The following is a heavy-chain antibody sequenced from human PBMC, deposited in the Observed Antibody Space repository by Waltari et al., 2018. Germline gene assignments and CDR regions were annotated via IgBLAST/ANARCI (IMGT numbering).Heavy chain of an antibody. Sequence: QLQLQESGPGLVKPSETLSLTCTVSGDSISTTSNYWGWIRQAPGKGLEWVGFIHSSGSTYYNPSLNSRVTLSVETSKNQFSLRLTSVTAADTAVYYCARPANFYYDRGGYDYWGQGTLVTVSS. CDR2: IHSSGST. CDR3: ARPANFYYDRGGYDY. J-gene: IGHJ4*02. D-gene: IGHD3-22*01. CDR1: GDSISTTSNY. V-gene: IGHV4-39*01.